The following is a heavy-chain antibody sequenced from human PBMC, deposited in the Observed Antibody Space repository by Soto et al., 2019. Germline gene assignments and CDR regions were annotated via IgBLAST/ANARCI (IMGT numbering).Heavy chain of an antibody. J-gene: IGHJ6*02. D-gene: IGHD2-15*01. CDR1: GFSLSSYG. V-gene: IGHV3-30*18. Sequence: QVQLVESGGGVVQPGRSLRLSCAASGFSLSSYGMHWVRQAPGKGLEWVALISYDGSNKYYADSVKGRFTISRDNSENTLYLQMNSLRAEDTAVYYCAKGGSSGDNCYFDYYYYGMDVWGQGTTVIVSS. CDR2: ISYDGSNK. CDR3: AKGGSSGDNCYFDYYYYGMDV.